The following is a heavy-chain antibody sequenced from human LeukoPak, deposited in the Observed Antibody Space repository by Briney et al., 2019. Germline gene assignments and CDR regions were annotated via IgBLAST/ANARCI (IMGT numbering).Heavy chain of an antibody. CDR2: INPNSGGT. Sequence: GASVKVSCKASGYTFTGYYMHWVRQAPGQGLEWMGWINPNSGGTNYAQKFQGRVTMTRDTSISTAYMELSRLRSDDTAVYYCARGDSSSWYGFDYWGQGTLVTVSS. V-gene: IGHV1-2*02. CDR3: ARGDSSSWYGFDY. CDR1: GYTFTGYY. D-gene: IGHD6-13*01. J-gene: IGHJ4*02.